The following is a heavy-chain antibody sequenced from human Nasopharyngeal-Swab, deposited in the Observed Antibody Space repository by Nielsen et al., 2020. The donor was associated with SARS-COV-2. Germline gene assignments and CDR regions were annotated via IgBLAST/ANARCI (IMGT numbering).Heavy chain of an antibody. CDR3: ARGCDTDCYRVDS. CDR1: GFTLSTSA. V-gene: IGHV3-23*01. J-gene: IGHJ4*02. Sequence: GESLKIPCEASGFTLSTSAMIWVRQAPGKGLEWVSGISASGRVTYYADSVKGRLTIFRDNSRNTLSLQMNSLRAEDTATYYCARGCDTDCYRVDSWGQGTLVTVSS. D-gene: IGHD2-21*02. CDR2: ISASGRVT.